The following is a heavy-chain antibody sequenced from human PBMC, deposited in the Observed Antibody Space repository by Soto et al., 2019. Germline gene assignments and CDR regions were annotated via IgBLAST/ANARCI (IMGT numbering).Heavy chain of an antibody. V-gene: IGHV3-23*01. J-gene: IGHJ4*02. CDR3: AKLRDFVVLPAGILDY. CDR2: ISGGGDST. Sequence: EVQLLESGGGLVQPGGSLRLTCAASGFTFSSYAISWIRLSPGKGLEWVSVISGGGDSTYYTPSVKGWFTISRDDFKNTLYLQMNSLRTEDTAIYYCAKLRDFVVLPAGILDYWGPGTLVTVSS. CDR1: GFTFSSYA. D-gene: IGHD2-8*01.